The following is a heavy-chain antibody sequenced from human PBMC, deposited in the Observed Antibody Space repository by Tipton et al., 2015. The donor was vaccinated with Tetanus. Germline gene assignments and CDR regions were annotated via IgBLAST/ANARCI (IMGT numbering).Heavy chain of an antibody. J-gene: IGHJ1*01. V-gene: IGHV3-53*01. CDR3: ARLGRSYGDL. D-gene: IGHD4/OR15-4a*01. CDR1: GFSVKDYY. Sequence: SLRLSCAASGFSVKDYYMNWVRQAPGKGLEWISVMYSGGSTYYADSVRGRFTISRENSKNPLYLQMNSLRVDDTVVCFCARLGRSYGDLWGQGTRVPLFS. CDR2: MYSGGST.